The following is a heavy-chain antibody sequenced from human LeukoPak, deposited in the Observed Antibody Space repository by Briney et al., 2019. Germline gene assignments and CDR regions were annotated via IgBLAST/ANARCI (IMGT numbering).Heavy chain of an antibody. CDR3: AKFRPDDITVAATGYFDS. Sequence: GASLRLSRAASGFTFSSDAMSWVRQAPGKGLNWVSTISGSGSATYYADSAKDRFTISRDNSKNTLYLQMNSLRAEDTAVYYCAKFRPDDITVAATGYFDSWGQGTLVTVSS. J-gene: IGHJ4*02. D-gene: IGHD6-19*01. V-gene: IGHV3-23*01. CDR1: GFTFSSDA. CDR2: ISGSGSAT.